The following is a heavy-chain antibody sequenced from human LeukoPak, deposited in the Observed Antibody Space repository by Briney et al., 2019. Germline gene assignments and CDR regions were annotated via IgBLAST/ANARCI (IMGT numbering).Heavy chain of an antibody. CDR3: ARDRDSSGLRDFDL. J-gene: IGHJ2*01. V-gene: IGHV4-59*01. CDR2: IYYSGNT. CDR1: GGSLNSYY. Sequence: SETLSLTCTVSGGSLNSYYWSWIRQPPGKGLEWIWYIYYSGNTNYNPSLKRRVSISIDTSKNQLSLQLSYVTAADTAVYYCARDRDSSGLRDFDLWGRGTLVTVSA. D-gene: IGHD3-22*01.